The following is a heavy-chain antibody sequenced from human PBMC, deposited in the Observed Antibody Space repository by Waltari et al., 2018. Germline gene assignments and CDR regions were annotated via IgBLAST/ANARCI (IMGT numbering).Heavy chain of an antibody. D-gene: IGHD3-10*01. CDR2: FNGRDGGA. J-gene: IGHJ4*02. CDR1: GFPFTTYA. V-gene: IGHV3-23*01. CDR3: AKLRNYGTTWAGAFDC. Sequence: EEQLLQSGGGLVQPGGSLRLSCAASGFPFTTYAMRWVRQAPGKGLEWVSAFNGRDGGAYYADSVKGRFTISSDNSRNTLYLQMNSLRAEDTAVYYCAKLRNYGTTWAGAFDCWGQGTLVTVSS.